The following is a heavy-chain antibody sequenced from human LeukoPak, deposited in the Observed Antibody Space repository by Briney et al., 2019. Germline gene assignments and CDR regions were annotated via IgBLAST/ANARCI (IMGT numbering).Heavy chain of an antibody. D-gene: IGHD2-15*01. CDR1: GFTFSSYA. CDR2: ISGSGGST. J-gene: IGHJ5*02. Sequence: ESLRLSCAASGFTFSSYAMSWVRQAPGKGLEWVSAISGSGGSTYYADSVKGRFTISRDNSKNTLYLQMNSLGAEDTAVYYCAKSSRVVAAPHWFDPWGQGTLVTVSS. CDR3: AKSSRVVAAPHWFDP. V-gene: IGHV3-23*01.